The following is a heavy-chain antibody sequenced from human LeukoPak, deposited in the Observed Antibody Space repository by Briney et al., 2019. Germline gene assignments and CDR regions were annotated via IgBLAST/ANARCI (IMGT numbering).Heavy chain of an antibody. J-gene: IGHJ4*02. D-gene: IGHD4-11*01. CDR2: IKQDGSKK. V-gene: IGHV3-7*01. CDR1: GFPFSSYW. CDR3: SNAFDY. Sequence: GGSLRLSCVASGFPFSSYWMTWVRQAPGKGLEWVANIKQDGSKKSYVDSVKGRFTISRDNAKNTVYLQMNSLRSEDTAVYYCSNAFDYWGQGTLVTVSS.